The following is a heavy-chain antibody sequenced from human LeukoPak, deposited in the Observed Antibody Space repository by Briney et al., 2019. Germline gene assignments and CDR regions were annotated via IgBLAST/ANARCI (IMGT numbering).Heavy chain of an antibody. Sequence: GGSLRLSCAASGFTFSSYAMSWVRQAPGKGLEWVSAISGSGGSTYYADSVKGRFTISRDNSKNTLYLQMNSLRAEDTAVYYCASGARYYDSSGYYDRAIDYWGQGTLVTVSS. J-gene: IGHJ4*02. V-gene: IGHV3-23*01. CDR1: GFTFSSYA. CDR2: ISGSGGST. D-gene: IGHD3-22*01. CDR3: ASGARYYDSSGYYDRAIDY.